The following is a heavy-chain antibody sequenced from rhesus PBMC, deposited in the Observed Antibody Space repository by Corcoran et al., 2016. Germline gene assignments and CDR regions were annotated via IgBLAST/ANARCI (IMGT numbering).Heavy chain of an antibody. J-gene: IGHJ5-2*02. D-gene: IGHD3-3*01. CDR1: GGPISGYY. Sequence: QVKLQQWGEGMGKPSETLYLTCADYGGPISGYYWSLIRQPHGKGLEWMVNIEGNSPITNYNPSLQNRVTISKGTSMTQFSLQLSSVTAADTAVYYCAGGGIWTENSLDVWGRGVLVTVSS. V-gene: IGHV4-73*01. CDR3: AGGGIWTENSLDV. CDR2: IEGNSPIT.